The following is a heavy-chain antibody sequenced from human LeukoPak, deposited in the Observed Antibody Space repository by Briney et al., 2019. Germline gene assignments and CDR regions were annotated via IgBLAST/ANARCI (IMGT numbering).Heavy chain of an antibody. Sequence: ASVKVSCKASGYTFTGYYMHWVRQAPGQGLEWMGWISAYNGNTNYAQKLQGRVTMTTDTSTSTAYMELRSLRSDDTAVYYCARVDPPPYYDILTGYSGFDYWGQGTLVTVSS. D-gene: IGHD3-9*01. CDR2: ISAYNGNT. V-gene: IGHV1-18*04. CDR3: ARVDPPPYYDILTGYSGFDY. CDR1: GYTFTGYY. J-gene: IGHJ4*02.